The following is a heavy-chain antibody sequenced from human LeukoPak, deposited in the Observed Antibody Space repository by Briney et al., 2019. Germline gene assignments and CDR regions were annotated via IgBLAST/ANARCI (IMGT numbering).Heavy chain of an antibody. CDR2: IYYSGST. CDR3: ATDRSRAPPPYWSFDL. CDR1: GGSISSYY. Sequence: AETLSLTCTVSGGSISSYYWSWIRQPPGKGLEWMGYIYYSGSTNYNPSLKRRGTISVDTSKNQFSLKLSSVPAADTAVYYCATDRSRAPPPYWSFDLWGRGPLAPVSS. V-gene: IGHV4-59*01. D-gene: IGHD1-14*01. J-gene: IGHJ2*01.